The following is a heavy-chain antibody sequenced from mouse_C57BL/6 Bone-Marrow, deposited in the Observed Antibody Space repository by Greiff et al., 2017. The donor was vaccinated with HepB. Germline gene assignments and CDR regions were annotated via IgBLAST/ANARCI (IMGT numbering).Heavy chain of an antibody. CDR1: GFTFSSYA. J-gene: IGHJ2*01. CDR3: ARDGYYYGSSWDY. Sequence: EVHLVESGGGLVKPGGSLKLSCAASGFTFSSYAMSWVRQTPEKRLEWVATISDGGSYTYYPDNVKGRFTISRDNAKNNLYLQMSHLKSEDTAMYYCARDGYYYGSSWDYWGQGTTLTVSS. CDR2: ISDGGSYT. V-gene: IGHV5-4*01. D-gene: IGHD1-1*01.